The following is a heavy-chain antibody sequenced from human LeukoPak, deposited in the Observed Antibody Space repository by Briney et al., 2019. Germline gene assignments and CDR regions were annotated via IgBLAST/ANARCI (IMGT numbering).Heavy chain of an antibody. V-gene: IGHV3-30-3*01. Sequence: GRSLRLSCAASGFTFSSYAMHWVRQAPGKGLEWVAVISYDGSNKHYADSVKGRFTISRDNSKNTLYLQMNSLRAEDTAVYYCAREPYGGNSGFDYWGQGTLVTVSS. D-gene: IGHD4-23*01. CDR3: AREPYGGNSGFDY. J-gene: IGHJ4*02. CDR2: ISYDGSNK. CDR1: GFTFSSYA.